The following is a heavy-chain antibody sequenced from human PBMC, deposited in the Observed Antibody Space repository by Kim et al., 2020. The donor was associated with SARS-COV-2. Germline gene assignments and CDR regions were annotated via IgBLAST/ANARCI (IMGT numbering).Heavy chain of an antibody. V-gene: IGHV1-3*01. J-gene: IGHJ4*02. D-gene: IGHD2-15*01. CDR3: ARVPGYCSPGSCADY. Sequence: ASVKVSCRASGYSFTRHAMHWVRQVPGQRFEWMGWINAGDGDTKYSLKFRGRVTITSDTSASTAYMELSSLTSEDTALYYCARVPGYCSPGSCADYWGQGTLVTVSS. CDR1: GYSFTRHA. CDR2: INAGDGDT.